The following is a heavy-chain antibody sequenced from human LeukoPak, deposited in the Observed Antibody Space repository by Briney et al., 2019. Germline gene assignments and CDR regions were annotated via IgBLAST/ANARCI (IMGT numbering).Heavy chain of an antibody. J-gene: IGHJ4*02. CDR3: ARASSGWPIDY. D-gene: IGHD6-19*01. CDR1: GYTFTGYY. Sequence: ASVKVSCKASGYTFTGYYMHWVRQAPGQGVEWMGWINPNSGGTNYAQKFQGRVTMTRDTSISTAYMEPSRLRSDDTAVYYCARASSGWPIDYWGQGTLVTVSS. CDR2: INPNSGGT. V-gene: IGHV1-2*02.